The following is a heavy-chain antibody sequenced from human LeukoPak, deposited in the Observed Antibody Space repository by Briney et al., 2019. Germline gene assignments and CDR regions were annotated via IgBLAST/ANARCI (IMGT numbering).Heavy chain of an antibody. CDR1: GGSISSSSYY. D-gene: IGHD6-6*01. CDR3: ARELEYSSSSARFDP. J-gene: IGHJ5*02. CDR2: IYYSGST. V-gene: IGHV4-39*07. Sequence: SETLSLTCTVSGGSISSSSYYWGWIRQPPGKGLEWIGSIYYSGSTYYNPSFKSRVTISVDTSKNQFSLKLSSVTAADTAVYYCARELEYSSSSARFDPWGQGTLVTVFS.